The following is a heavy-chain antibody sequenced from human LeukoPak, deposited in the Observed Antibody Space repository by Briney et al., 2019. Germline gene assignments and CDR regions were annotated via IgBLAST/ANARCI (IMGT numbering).Heavy chain of an antibody. CDR2: IIPIFGTA. CDR1: GGTLSSYA. CDR3: ARVVRDVEAMDRWYFDY. Sequence: ASVKVSCKASGGTLSSYAISWVRQAPGQGLESMGGIIPIFGTANYAQKFQGRVTITADESTSTAYMELSSLRSEDTAVYYCARVVRDVEAMDRWYFDYWGQGTLVTVSS. V-gene: IGHV1-69*01. D-gene: IGHD5-18*01. J-gene: IGHJ4*02.